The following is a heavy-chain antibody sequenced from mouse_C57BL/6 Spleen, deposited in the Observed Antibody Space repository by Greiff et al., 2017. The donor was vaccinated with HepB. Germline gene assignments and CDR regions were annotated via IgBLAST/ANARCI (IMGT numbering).Heavy chain of an antibody. D-gene: IGHD2-3*01. Sequence: EVMLVESGGDLVKPGGSLKLSCAASGFTFSSYGMSWVRQTPDKRLEWVATISSGGSYTYYPDSVKGRFTISRDNAKNTLYLQMSSLKSEDTAMYYCARQVYDGYPWFAYWGQGTLVTVSA. V-gene: IGHV5-6*02. CDR3: ARQVYDGYPWFAY. CDR1: GFTFSSYG. CDR2: ISSGGSYT. J-gene: IGHJ3*01.